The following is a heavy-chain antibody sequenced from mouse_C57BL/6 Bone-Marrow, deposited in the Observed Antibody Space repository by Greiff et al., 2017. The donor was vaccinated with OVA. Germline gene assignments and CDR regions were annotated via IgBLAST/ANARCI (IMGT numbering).Heavy chain of an antibody. J-gene: IGHJ4*01. CDR2: IHPNSGST. Sequence: QVQLQQSGAELVKPGASVKLSCKASGYTFTSYWMHWVKQRPGQGLEWIGMIHPNSGSTNYNEKFKSKATLTVDKSSSTAYMQLSSLTSEDSAVXYCAREEIIYYYAMDYWGQGTSVTVSS. V-gene: IGHV1-64*01. D-gene: IGHD1-3*01. CDR1: GYTFTSYW. CDR3: AREEIIYYYAMDY.